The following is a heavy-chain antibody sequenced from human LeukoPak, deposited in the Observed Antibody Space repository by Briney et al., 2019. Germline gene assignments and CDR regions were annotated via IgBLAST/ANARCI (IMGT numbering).Heavy chain of an antibody. CDR3: TTEAPITIFRVPYY. CDR2: IKSKTDGGTT. Sequence: GGSLRLSCAASGFTFSNAWMSWVRQAPGKGLEWVGRIKSKTDGGTTDYAAPVKGRFTISRDDSKNTLYLQMNSLKTEDTAVYYCTTEAPITIFRVPYYWGQGTLVTVSS. D-gene: IGHD3-3*01. J-gene: IGHJ4*02. V-gene: IGHV3-15*01. CDR1: GFTFSNAW.